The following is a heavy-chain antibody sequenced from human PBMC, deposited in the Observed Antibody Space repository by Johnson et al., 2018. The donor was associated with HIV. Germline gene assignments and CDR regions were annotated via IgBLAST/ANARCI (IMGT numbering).Heavy chain of an antibody. V-gene: IGHV3-30*02. D-gene: IGHD1-1*01. CDR3: ARDMAQLELFAFDI. CDR2: IRYDGSNK. J-gene: IGHJ3*02. Sequence: QVQLVESGGGVVQPGRSLRLSCAASGFTFSSYGMHWVRQAPGKGLEWVAFIRYDGSNKYYADSVKGRFTISRDNSKNTLYLQMNSLRAEDTAVYYCARDMAQLELFAFDIWGQGTMVTVSS. CDR1: GFTFSSYG.